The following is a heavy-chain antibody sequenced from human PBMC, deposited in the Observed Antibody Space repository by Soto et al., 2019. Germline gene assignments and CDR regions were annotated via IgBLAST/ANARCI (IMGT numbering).Heavy chain of an antibody. CDR1: GDSISRGGYY. J-gene: IGHJ5*02. V-gene: IGHV4-31*03. D-gene: IGHD2-21*01. CDR2: IYHSGST. Sequence: SETLSLTCTVSGDSISRGGYYWNWLRQHPRKGLEWIGYIYHSGSTIYNPSLKSRVTISVDTSKNRLSLELSSVTAADTAVYYCARDGAGAYGLGWFDPWGQGILVTVSS. CDR3: ARDGAGAYGLGWFDP.